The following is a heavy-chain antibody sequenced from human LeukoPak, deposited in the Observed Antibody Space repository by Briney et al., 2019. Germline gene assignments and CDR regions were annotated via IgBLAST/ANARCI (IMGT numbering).Heavy chain of an antibody. CDR2: INPNSGGT. CDR3: ARDLIAVPAAPGAFDI. Sequence: ASVKVSCKASGYTFTGYYMHWVRQAPGQGLEWMRWINPNSGGTNYAQKFQGRVTMTRDTSISTAYMELSRLRSDDTAVYYCARDLIAVPAAPGAFDIWGKATMVTVSS. CDR1: GYTFTGYY. J-gene: IGHJ3*02. D-gene: IGHD2-2*01. V-gene: IGHV1-2*02.